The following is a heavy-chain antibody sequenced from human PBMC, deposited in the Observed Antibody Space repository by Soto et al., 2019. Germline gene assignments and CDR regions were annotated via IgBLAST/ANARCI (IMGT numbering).Heavy chain of an antibody. CDR1: GGSISSYY. CDR2: IYYSGST. CDR3: ATGSLRSDYYFDY. D-gene: IGHD4-17*01. Sequence: SETLSLTCTVSGGSISSYYWSWIRQPPGKGLEWIGYIYYSGSTNYNPSLKSRVTISVDTSKNQFSLKLSSVTAADTAVYYCATGSLRSDYYFDYWGQGTLVTVSS. J-gene: IGHJ4*02. V-gene: IGHV4-59*08.